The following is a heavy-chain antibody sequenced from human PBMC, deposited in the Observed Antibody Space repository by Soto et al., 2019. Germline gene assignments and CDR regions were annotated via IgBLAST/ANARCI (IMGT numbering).Heavy chain of an antibody. D-gene: IGHD3-9*01. CDR1: GYTFTGYY. CDR2: INPNSGGT. Sequence: ASVKVSCKASGYTFTGYYMHWVRQAPGQGLEWMGWINPNSGGTNYAQKFQGWVTMTRDTSISTAYMELSRLRSDDTAVFYCARLNYDILTGSRQTDAFDIWGQGTMVTVSS. V-gene: IGHV1-2*04. CDR3: ARLNYDILTGSRQTDAFDI. J-gene: IGHJ3*02.